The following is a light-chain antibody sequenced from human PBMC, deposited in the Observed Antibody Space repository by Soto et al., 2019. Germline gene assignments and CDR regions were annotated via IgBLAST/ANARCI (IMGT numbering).Light chain of an antibody. CDR1: SSNIGSNI. Sequence: QSVLTQPPSTSGTPGQRVAISCSGSSSNIGSNIVNWYQQLPGTAPKLLIYTNNQRPSGVPDRFSGSKSGTSASLAISGLQSEDEADYYCVAWDDSLNGQVFGTGTKVTV. V-gene: IGLV1-44*01. CDR2: TNN. CDR3: VAWDDSLNGQV. J-gene: IGLJ1*01.